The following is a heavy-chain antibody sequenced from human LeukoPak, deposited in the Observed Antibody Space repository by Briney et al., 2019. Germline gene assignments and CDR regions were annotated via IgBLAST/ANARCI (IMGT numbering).Heavy chain of an antibody. CDR2: ISGSGGGT. CDR1: GFTFSTYA. CDR3: AGGHYYGSGSYHFDP. J-gene: IGHJ5*02. V-gene: IGHV3-23*01. Sequence: GGSLRLSCAASGFTFSTYAMSWVRQAPGKGLEWVSTISGSGGGTYYADSVKGRFTISRDNSKNTLYLQMNSLRAEDAAVYYCAGGHYYGSGSYHFDPWGQGTLVTVSS. D-gene: IGHD3-10*01.